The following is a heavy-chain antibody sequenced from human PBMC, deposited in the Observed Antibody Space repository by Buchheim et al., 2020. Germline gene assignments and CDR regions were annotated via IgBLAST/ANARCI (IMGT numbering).Heavy chain of an antibody. CDR1: GFTFSRTT. D-gene: IGHD6-19*01. CDR3: ARPHKSGWYWEVDY. CDR2: ISYDGNNK. J-gene: IGHJ4*02. Sequence: QVQLVESGGGVVQPGRSLRLSCAASGFTFSRTTMHWVRQAPGSGLEWVAVISYDGNNKYYADSVKGRFTISRDNSKNTLFLQMNSLRAEDTAVYYCARPHKSGWYWEVDYWGQGTL. V-gene: IGHV3-30-3*01.